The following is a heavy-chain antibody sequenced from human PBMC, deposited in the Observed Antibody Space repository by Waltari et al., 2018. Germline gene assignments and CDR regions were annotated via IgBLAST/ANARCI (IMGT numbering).Heavy chain of an antibody. CDR2: IYHSGST. CDR1: GYSISSGYY. Sequence: QVQLQESGPGLVKPSETLSLTCAVSGYSISSGYYWGWIRQPPGKGLEWIGSIYHSGSTYYNPALKSRVTISVDTSKNQFSLKLSSVTAADTAVYYCARGPYGVLPRNWFDPWGQGTLVTVSS. J-gene: IGHJ5*02. V-gene: IGHV4-38-2*01. D-gene: IGHD3-10*01. CDR3: ARGPYGVLPRNWFDP.